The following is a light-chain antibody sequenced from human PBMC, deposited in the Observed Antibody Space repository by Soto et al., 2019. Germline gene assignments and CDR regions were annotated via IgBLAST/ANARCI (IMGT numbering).Light chain of an antibody. CDR3: MQALQTPYI. CDR1: QSLLHSNGYNY. V-gene: IGKV2-28*01. CDR2: LGS. Sequence: DIVMTQSPLSLPVSPGEPASISCRSSQSLLHSNGYNYLDWYLQKPGQSPQLLIYLGSYRASGVPDRVSGSGSGTDFTLKISRVEAGDIGVYYCMQALQTPYIFGQGTKLEI. J-gene: IGKJ2*01.